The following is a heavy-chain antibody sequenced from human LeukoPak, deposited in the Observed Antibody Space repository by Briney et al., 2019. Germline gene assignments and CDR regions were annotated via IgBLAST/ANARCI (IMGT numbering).Heavy chain of an antibody. V-gene: IGHV1-2*02. CDR1: GYTFTGYY. D-gene: IGHD5-12*01. Sequence: GASVKVSCKASGYTFTGYYMHWVRQAPGQGLEWMGWINPNSGGTNYAQKFQGRVTMTRDTSISTAYMELSRLRSDDTAVYYCARAMDIAATINTYWGQGTLVTVSS. CDR3: ARAMDIAATINTY. CDR2: INPNSGGT. J-gene: IGHJ4*02.